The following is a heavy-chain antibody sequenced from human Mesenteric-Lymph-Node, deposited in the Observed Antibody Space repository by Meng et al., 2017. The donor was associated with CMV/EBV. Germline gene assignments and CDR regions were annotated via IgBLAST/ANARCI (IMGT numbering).Heavy chain of an antibody. V-gene: IGHV1-18*04. CDR2: ISDYNGNT. D-gene: IGHD2-2*01. J-gene: IGHJ6*02. Sequence: ASVKVSCKTSGYTFMNYGITWVRQAPGQGLEWMGWISDYNGNTKYAQNLQGRVTMTRDTSISTAYMELSRLRSDDTAVYYCARSRDCSSTSCYGHYYYGMDVWGQGTTVTVSS. CDR3: ARSRDCSSTSCYGHYYYGMDV. CDR1: GYTFMNYG.